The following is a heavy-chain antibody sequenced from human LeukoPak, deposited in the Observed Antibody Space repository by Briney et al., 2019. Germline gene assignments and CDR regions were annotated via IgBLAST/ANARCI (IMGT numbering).Heavy chain of an antibody. D-gene: IGHD5-24*01. CDR1: GGSISNHY. CDR2: IYYSGST. CDR3: ARGRDGYNYYFDY. V-gene: IGHV4-59*11. J-gene: IGHJ4*02. Sequence: SETLSLTCTVSGGSISNHYWSWIRQAPGKGPEWIGYIYYSGSTNYNPSVKSRVTISVDTSKNQFSLKLSSVTAADTAVYYCARGRDGYNYYFDYWGQGTLVTVSS.